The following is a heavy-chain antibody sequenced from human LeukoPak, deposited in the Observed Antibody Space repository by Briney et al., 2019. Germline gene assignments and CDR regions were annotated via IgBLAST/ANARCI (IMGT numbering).Heavy chain of an antibody. CDR1: GFTFTNYA. J-gene: IGHJ6*03. CDR2: IRDSGDAT. CDR3: AKNGGRSLYYYYMEV. V-gene: IGHV3-23*01. D-gene: IGHD2-8*01. Sequence: GGSLRLSCVASGFTFTNYAMSWVRHAPGKGLEWVSGIRDSGDATYYADSVKGRFTISRDNSKKTVYLEMSSLGADDTAVYYCAKNGGRSLYYYYMEVWGRGTTVTVSS.